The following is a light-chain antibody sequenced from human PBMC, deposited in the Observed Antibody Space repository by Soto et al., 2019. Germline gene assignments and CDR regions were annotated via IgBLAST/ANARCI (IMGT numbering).Light chain of an antibody. J-gene: IGKJ1*01. CDR2: KAS. V-gene: IGKV1-5*03. CDR3: HQYKSYPWT. CDR1: QRIDIR. Sequence: DIQMTQSPSTLSASVGDRVTITCRASQRIDIRLAWCQQRPGKAPRVLIYKASSLETGVPSRFSGSGSGTEFTLIISSLQPDDFATYYCHQYKSYPWTFGQGTKVEIK.